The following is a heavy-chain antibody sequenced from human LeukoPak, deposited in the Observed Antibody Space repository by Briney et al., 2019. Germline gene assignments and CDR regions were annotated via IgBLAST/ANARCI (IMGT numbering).Heavy chain of an antibody. D-gene: IGHD2-21*01. Sequence: ASVKVSCKASGYTFTGYYMHWVRQAPGQGLEWMGRINPNSGGTNYAQKFQGRVTMTRDTSISTAYMELSRLRSDDTAVYYCTRVAIDTLYYFDYWGQGTLVTVSS. J-gene: IGHJ4*02. CDR1: GYTFTGYY. CDR2: INPNSGGT. CDR3: TRVAIDTLYYFDY. V-gene: IGHV1-2*06.